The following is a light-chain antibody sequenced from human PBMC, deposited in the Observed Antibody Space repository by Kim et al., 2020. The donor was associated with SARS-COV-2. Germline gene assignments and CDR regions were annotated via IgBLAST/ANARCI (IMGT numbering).Light chain of an antibody. CDR1: QNIGRR. CDR2: DAS. V-gene: IGKV1-5*01. Sequence: ASVGDSVTITCRASQNIGRRLAWYQQKARKAPKLLIYDASSLESGVPSRFSGSGSGTEFTLSVSSLQPDDFATYYCQQYNGYSGTFGQGTKVDIK. CDR3: QQYNGYSGT. J-gene: IGKJ1*01.